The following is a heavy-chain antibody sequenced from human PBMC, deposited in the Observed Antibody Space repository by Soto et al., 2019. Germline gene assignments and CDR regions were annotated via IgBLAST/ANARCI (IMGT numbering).Heavy chain of an antibody. CDR1: GGSISSGGYY. Sequence: PSETLSLTCTVSGGSISSGGYYWSWTRQHPGKGLEWIGYIYYSGSTYYNPSLKSRVTISVDTSKNQFSLKLSSVTAADTAVYYCARDSAQWHYFDYWGQGTLVTVSS. J-gene: IGHJ4*02. D-gene: IGHD6-19*01. CDR3: ARDSAQWHYFDY. V-gene: IGHV4-31*03. CDR2: IYYSGST.